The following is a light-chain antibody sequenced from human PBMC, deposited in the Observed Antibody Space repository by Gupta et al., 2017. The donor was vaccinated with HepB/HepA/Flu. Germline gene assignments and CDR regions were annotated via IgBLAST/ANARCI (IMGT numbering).Light chain of an antibody. CDR1: QGINNY. V-gene: IGKV1-9*01. CDR2: AAF. CDR3: QQSEAYPIT. Sequence: QSTQSPSSLSASVGDRVTISCRASQGINNYLAWYQQKPGKAPKLLIYAAFTLQSGVPSRCSGSASGTEFTLTISSLQPEDFATEYCQQSEAYPITFGQGTRLDLK. J-gene: IGKJ5*01.